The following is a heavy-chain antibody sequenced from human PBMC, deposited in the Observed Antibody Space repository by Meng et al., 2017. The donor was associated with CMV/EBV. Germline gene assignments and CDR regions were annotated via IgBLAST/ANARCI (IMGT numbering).Heavy chain of an antibody. CDR3: ARDQRDSSGYYFDY. V-gene: IGHV4-31*02. J-gene: IGHJ4*02. CDR2: IYYSGST. CDR1: GGSISSGGYY. D-gene: IGHD3-22*01. Sequence: SGGSISSGGYYWSWIRQHPGKGLEWIGYIYYSGSTYYNPSLKSRVTISVDTSKNQFSLKLSSVTAADTAVYYCARDQRDSSGYYFDYWGQGTLVTLSS.